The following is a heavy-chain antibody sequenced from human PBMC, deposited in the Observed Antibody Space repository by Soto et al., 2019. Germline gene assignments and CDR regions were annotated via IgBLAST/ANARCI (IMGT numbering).Heavy chain of an antibody. J-gene: IGHJ5*02. CDR1: GHTFTDYY. CDR3: ARGRQMRLVGGWFET. V-gene: IGHV1-2*04. D-gene: IGHD1-26*01. CDR2: INPNSGGT. Sequence: QVQLVQSGAEVKKPGASVKVSCKASGHTFTDYYMHWVRQAPGQGLEWMGWINPNSGGTRYARRFQGWVTMTRDTSISKAYMELSRLTFDDTAVYYGARGRQMRLVGGWFETWGQETLVTFS.